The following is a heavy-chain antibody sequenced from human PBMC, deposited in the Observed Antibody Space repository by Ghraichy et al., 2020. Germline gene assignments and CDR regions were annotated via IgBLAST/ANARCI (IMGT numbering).Heavy chain of an antibody. CDR1: GYSISGGYY. Sequence: LNISCAVSGYSISGGYYWGWIRQPPGKGLEWIGSIYHSGSTYYNPSLKSRVTISVDTSKNQISLNLSSVTAADTAVYYCARDRGYYTSDYWGQGTLVTVSS. CDR3: ARDRGYYTSDY. J-gene: IGHJ4*02. V-gene: IGHV4-38-2*02. D-gene: IGHD3-3*01. CDR2: IYHSGST.